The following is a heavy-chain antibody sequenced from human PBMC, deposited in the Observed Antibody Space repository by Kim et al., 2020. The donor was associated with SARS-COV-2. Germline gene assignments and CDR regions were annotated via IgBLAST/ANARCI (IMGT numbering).Heavy chain of an antibody. V-gene: IGHV4-34*01. CDR2: INHSGST. CDR3: ARGPRYCGGNCYSFDY. J-gene: IGHJ4*02. Sequence: SETLSLTCAVYGGSFSGYYWSWIRQPPGKGLEWIGEINHSGSTNYNPSLKSRVTISVDTSKNQFSLKLSSVTAADTAVYYCARGPRYCGGNCYSFDYWGQGTLVTVSS. D-gene: IGHD2-21*01. CDR1: GGSFSGYY.